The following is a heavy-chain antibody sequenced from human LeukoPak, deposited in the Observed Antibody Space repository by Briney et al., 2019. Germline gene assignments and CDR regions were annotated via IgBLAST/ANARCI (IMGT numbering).Heavy chain of an antibody. J-gene: IGHJ6*03. Sequence: SGGSLRLSCAASGFTFSSYWMSWVRQAPGKGLEWVANIKQDGSEKYYADSVKGRFTISRDNAKNSLYLQMNSLRAEDTAVYYCARDAPLLTGYPHSYYYYMDVWGKGTTVTVSS. CDR1: GFTFSSYW. V-gene: IGHV3-7*01. D-gene: IGHD3-9*01. CDR3: ARDAPLLTGYPHSYYYYMDV. CDR2: IKQDGSEK.